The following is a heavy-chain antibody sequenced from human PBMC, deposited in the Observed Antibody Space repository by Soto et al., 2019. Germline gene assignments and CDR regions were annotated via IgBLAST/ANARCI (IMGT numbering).Heavy chain of an antibody. Sequence: SETLSLTCAVSGGSISSGGYSWSWIRQPPGKGLEWIGYIYHSGSTYYNPSLKSRVTISVDRSKNQFSLKLSPVTAADTAVYYCARGSYYITPPNWFDPWGQGTLVTVSS. CDR3: ARGSYYITPPNWFDP. V-gene: IGHV4-30-2*01. CDR1: GGSISSGGYS. J-gene: IGHJ5*02. CDR2: IYHSGST. D-gene: IGHD1-26*01.